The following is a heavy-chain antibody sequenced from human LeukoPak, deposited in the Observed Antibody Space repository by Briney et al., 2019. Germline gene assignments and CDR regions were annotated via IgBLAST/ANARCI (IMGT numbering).Heavy chain of an antibody. CDR1: GSTFDIYA. V-gene: IGHV3-30*04. D-gene: IGHD2-15*01. CDR3: ARDQVELCSSGSCYVIDN. J-gene: IGHJ4*02. Sequence: GGSLRLSCAASGSTFDIYAMHWVRQAPGKGLEWVAVMSYDGSNKYYADSVKGRFTISRDNSRNTLHLQMSSLRVADTAVYYCARDQVELCSSGSCYVIDNWGPGTLVAVSS. CDR2: MSYDGSNK.